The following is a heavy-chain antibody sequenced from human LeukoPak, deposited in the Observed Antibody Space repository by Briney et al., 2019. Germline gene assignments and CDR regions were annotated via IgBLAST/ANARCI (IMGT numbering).Heavy chain of an antibody. CDR1: GGSTSSYY. CDR3: ARTTEGYAGGPFYSYYYYMDV. D-gene: IGHD5-12*01. V-gene: IGHV4-59*01. J-gene: IGHJ6*03. CDR2: IHYSGST. Sequence: PSETLSLTCTVSGGSTSSYYWSWIRQPPGKGLEWIGYIHYSGSTHYNPSLTSRVTISVDTSKNQVSLKLRSVTAADTAVYYCARTTEGYAGGPFYSYYYYMDVWGKGTTVTISS.